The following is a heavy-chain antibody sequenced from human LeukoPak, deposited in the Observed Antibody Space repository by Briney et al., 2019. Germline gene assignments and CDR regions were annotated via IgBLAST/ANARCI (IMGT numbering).Heavy chain of an antibody. J-gene: IGHJ6*03. CDR3: ASSWYEDYYYYYYMDV. Sequence: SETLSLTCTVSGGSISSYYWSWIRQPPGKGLEWIGYIYYSGGTNYNPSLKSRVTISVDTSKNQFSLKLSSVTAADTAVYYCASSWYEDYYYYYYMDVWGKGTTVTASS. D-gene: IGHD6-13*01. CDR1: GGSISSYY. V-gene: IGHV4-59*12. CDR2: IYYSGGT.